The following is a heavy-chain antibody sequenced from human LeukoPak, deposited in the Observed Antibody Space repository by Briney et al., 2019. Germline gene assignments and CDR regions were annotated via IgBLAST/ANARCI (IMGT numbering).Heavy chain of an antibody. CDR1: GGSISSYY. CDR3: ARGQYGSGSYLLDY. V-gene: IGHV4-59*12. J-gene: IGHJ4*02. D-gene: IGHD3-10*01. CDR2: IYYSGST. Sequence: SETLSLTCTVSGGSISSYYWSWIRQPPGKGLEWIGYIYYSGSTNYNPSLKSRVTISVDTSKNQFSLKLSSVTAADTAVYYCARGQYGSGSYLLDYWGQGTLVTVSS.